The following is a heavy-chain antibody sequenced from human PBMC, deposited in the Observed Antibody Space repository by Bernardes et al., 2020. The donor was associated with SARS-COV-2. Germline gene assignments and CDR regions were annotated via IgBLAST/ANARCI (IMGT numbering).Heavy chain of an antibody. V-gene: IGHV4-59*01. CDR1: GGSIRSYY. CDR2: IFYTGTTNYNPSL. Sequence: SETLSLTCTVSGGSIRSYYWSWIRQSPGRGLEWMGYIFYTGTTNYNPSLNYNPSLKSRVTLSIDTSKNQFSLNLNSVTAADTAVYYCAGGNQLLYSPSFDHWGRGTLVTVSS. J-gene: IGHJ4*02. D-gene: IGHD2-21*01. CDR3: AGGNQLLYSPSFDH.